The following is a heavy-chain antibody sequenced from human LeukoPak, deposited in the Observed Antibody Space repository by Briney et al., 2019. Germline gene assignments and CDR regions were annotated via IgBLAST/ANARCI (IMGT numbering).Heavy chain of an antibody. CDR3: ARHRFAYLEPAANYFDY. J-gene: IGHJ4*02. V-gene: IGHV4-39*01. CDR1: GGSISSSSYY. Sequence: SETLSLTCTVSGGSISSSSYYWGRIRQPPGKGLEWIGSIYYSGSTYYNPSLKSRVTISVDTSKNQFSLKLSSVTAADTAVYYCARHRFAYLEPAANYFDYWGQGTLVTVSS. D-gene: IGHD2-2*01. CDR2: IYYSGST.